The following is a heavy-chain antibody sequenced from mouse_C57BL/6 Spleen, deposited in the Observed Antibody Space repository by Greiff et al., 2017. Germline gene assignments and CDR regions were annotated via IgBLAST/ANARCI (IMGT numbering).Heavy chain of an antibody. CDR2: IHPNSGST. D-gene: IGHD1-1*01. Sequence: VQLQQPGAELVKPGASVKLSCKASGYTFTSYWMHWVKQRPGQGLEWIGMIHPNSGSTNYNEKFKSKATLTVDKSSSTAYMQLSSLTSEDSAAYYGASYGSRWFAYWGQGTLVTVSA. J-gene: IGHJ3*01. V-gene: IGHV1-64*01. CDR1: GYTFTSYW. CDR3: ASYGSRWFAY.